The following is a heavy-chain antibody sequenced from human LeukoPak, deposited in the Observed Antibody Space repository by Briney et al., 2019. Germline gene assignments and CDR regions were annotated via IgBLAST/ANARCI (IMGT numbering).Heavy chain of an antibody. V-gene: IGHV4-39*07. CDR3: ARAPGAIVATPYDY. D-gene: IGHD5-12*01. CDR2: IYYSGST. Sequence: SETLSLTCTVSGGPISSYYWGWIRQPPGKGLEWIGSIYYSGSTYYNPSLKSRVTISVDTSKNQFSLKLSSVTAADTAVYYYARAPGAIVATPYDYWGQGTLVTVSS. CDR1: GGPISSYY. J-gene: IGHJ4*02.